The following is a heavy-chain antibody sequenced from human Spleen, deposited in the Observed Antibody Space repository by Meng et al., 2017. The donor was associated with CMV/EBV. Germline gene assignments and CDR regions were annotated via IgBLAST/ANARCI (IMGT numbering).Heavy chain of an antibody. CDR1: GFTFSNYW. D-gene: IGHD1-26*01. Sequence: LSLTCAASGFTFSNYWMHWVRQVPGKGLVWVPRINGDGRSTSYADSVKGRFTISRDNAKNTVYLQMDGLGAEDTAVYYCASGYTGSYGRFDYWGQGTLVTVSS. CDR2: INGDGRST. V-gene: IGHV3-74*01. J-gene: IGHJ4*02. CDR3: ASGYTGSYGRFDY.